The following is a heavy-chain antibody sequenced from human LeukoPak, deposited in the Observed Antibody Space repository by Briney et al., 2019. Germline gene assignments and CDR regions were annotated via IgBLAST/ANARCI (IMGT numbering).Heavy chain of an antibody. Sequence: PSETLFLTCTVSGGSISSYYWSWIRQPPGKGLEWIGYIYYSGSTNYNPSLKSRVTISVDTSKNQFSLKLSSVTAADTAVYYCARDRGYGLDYWGQGTLVTVSS. CDR1: GGSISSYY. D-gene: IGHD4-17*01. CDR3: ARDRGYGLDY. CDR2: IYYSGST. J-gene: IGHJ4*02. V-gene: IGHV4-59*01.